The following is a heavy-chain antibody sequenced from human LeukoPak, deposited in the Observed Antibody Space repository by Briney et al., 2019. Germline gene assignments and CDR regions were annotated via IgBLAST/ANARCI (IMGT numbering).Heavy chain of an antibody. J-gene: IGHJ5*02. CDR3: ARLTGTPGVNWFDP. Sequence: ASVKVSCKASGGTFSSYAISWVRQAPGQGLEWMGGIIPIFGTANYAQKFQGRVTITADESTSTAYMELSSLRSDDTAVYYCARLTGTPGVNWFDPWGQGTLVTVSS. CDR2: IIPIFGTA. V-gene: IGHV1-69*01. CDR1: GGTFSSYA. D-gene: IGHD1-20*01.